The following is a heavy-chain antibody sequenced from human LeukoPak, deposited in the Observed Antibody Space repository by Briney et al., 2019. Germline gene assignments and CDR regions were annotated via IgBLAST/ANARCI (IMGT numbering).Heavy chain of an antibody. CDR1: GGSISSYY. D-gene: IGHD3-10*01. Sequence: PSETLSLTCTVSGGSISSYYWSWIRQPPGKGLEWIGYIYHSGSTNYNPSLKSRVTISVDTSKNQFSLKLSSVTAADTAVYYCASRTNLYYYGSGSYPRGYYGMDVWGQGTTVTVSS. V-gene: IGHV4-59*01. CDR2: IYHSGST. J-gene: IGHJ6*02. CDR3: ASRTNLYYYGSGSYPRGYYGMDV.